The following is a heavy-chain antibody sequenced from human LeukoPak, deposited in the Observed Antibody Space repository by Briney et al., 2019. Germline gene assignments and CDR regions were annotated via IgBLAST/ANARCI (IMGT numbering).Heavy chain of an antibody. CDR3: ARGGCYDSSGYSKFDY. CDR1: GGSISSYY. J-gene: IGHJ4*02. Sequence: PSETLSLTCTVSGGSISSYYWSWIRQPPGKGLEWIGFIYYRGSTNYNPSLKSRVTISVDTSKNQFSLKLSSVTAADTAVYYCARGGCYDSSGYSKFDYWGQGTLVTVSS. CDR2: IYYRGST. V-gene: IGHV4-59*01. D-gene: IGHD3-22*01.